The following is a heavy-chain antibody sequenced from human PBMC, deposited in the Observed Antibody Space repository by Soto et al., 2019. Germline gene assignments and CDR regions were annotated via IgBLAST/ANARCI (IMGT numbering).Heavy chain of an antibody. J-gene: IGHJ4*02. CDR1: GGSISSSSYY. D-gene: IGHD1-1*01. CDR3: ARAAIKGHQVAVQPPSSQTIDY. Sequence: SETLSLTCTVSGGSISSSSYYWGWIRQPPGKGLEWIGSIYYSGSTYYNPSLKSRVTISVDTSKNQFSLKLSSVTAADTAVYYCARAAIKGHQVAVQPPSSQTIDYWGQGTLVTVSS. CDR2: IYYSGST. V-gene: IGHV4-39*01.